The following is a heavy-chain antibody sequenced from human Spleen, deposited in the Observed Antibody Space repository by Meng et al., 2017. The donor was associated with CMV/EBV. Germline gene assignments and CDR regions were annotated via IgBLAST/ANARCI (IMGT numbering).Heavy chain of an antibody. CDR2: INPNSGGT. D-gene: IGHD1-26*01. Sequence: SGYTFTGYYMHWVRQAPGQGLEWMGWINPNSGGTNYAQKFQGRVTMTRDTSISTAYMELSRLRSDDTAVYYCAREGAIVGAPGAFDIWGQGTMVTVSS. V-gene: IGHV1-2*02. CDR1: GYTFTGYY. J-gene: IGHJ3*02. CDR3: AREGAIVGAPGAFDI.